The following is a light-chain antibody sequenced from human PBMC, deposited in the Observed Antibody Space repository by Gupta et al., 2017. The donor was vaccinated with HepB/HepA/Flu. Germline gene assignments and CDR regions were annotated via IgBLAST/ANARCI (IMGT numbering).Light chain of an antibody. J-gene: IGKJ4*01. V-gene: IGKV3-20*01. CDR2: GAS. CDR1: QSINSDY. CDR3: QHYGSSPPVT. Sequence: EIVWTQSPGTLSLSPGERATLSCRASQSINSDYLTWYQHKPGQAPRLLIYGASYRATGLPDRFSGSGSVTDFTLTISRLEPEDFAVYYCQHYGSSPPVTFGGGTKVEIK.